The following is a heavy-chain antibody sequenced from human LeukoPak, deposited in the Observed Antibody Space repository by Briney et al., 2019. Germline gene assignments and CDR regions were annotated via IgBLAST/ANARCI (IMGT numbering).Heavy chain of an antibody. CDR3: ARVGVTGELYPDYYYYMDV. V-gene: IGHV4-59*01. Sequence: PSETLSLTCTVSGGSISSYYWSWIRQPPGKGLEWIGYIYYSGSTNYNPSLKSRVTISVDTSKNQFSLKLSSVTAADTAVYYCARVGVTGELYPDYYYYMDVWGKGTTVTVPS. CDR2: IYYSGST. D-gene: IGHD1-20*01. J-gene: IGHJ6*03. CDR1: GGSISSYY.